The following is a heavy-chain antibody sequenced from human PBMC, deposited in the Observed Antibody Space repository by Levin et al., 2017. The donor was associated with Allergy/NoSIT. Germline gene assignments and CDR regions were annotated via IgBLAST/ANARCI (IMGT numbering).Heavy chain of an antibody. CDR3: ATGGKSSGVYDGMDV. CDR2: IYTSGST. CDR1: GGSISSYY. V-gene: IGHV4-4*07. J-gene: IGHJ6*02. D-gene: IGHD3-10*01. Sequence: SQTLSLTCTVSGGSISSYYWSWIRQPAGKGLECIGRIYTSGSTDYNPSLKSRVTMSVDTSKNQFSLKLSSVTAADTAVYYCATGGKSSGVYDGMDVWGQGTTVTVSS.